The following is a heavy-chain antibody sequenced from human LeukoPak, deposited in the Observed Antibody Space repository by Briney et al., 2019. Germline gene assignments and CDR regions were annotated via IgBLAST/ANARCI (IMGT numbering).Heavy chain of an antibody. J-gene: IGHJ6*03. Sequence: PSETLSLTCEVSGDSLSSGGYSWSWIRQPPEKGLEWIGYIRYSGSTYYNPSLKSRLTMSVEASKTQFSLRLSSVTAADTAVYYCARVVRGVIPVFYYYYYYMDVWGKGTTVTISS. V-gene: IGHV4-30-4*07. CDR3: ARVVRGVIPVFYYYYYYMDV. D-gene: IGHD3-10*01. CDR2: IRYSGST. CDR1: GDSLSSGGYS.